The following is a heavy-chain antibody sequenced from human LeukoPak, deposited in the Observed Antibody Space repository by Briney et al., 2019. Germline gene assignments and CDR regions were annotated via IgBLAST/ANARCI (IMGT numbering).Heavy chain of an antibody. CDR3: AKDGVNWNSFDY. V-gene: IGHV3-30*18. CDR1: GFTFGSYG. J-gene: IGHJ4*02. D-gene: IGHD1-20*01. Sequence: PGRSLRLSCAASGFTFGSYGMHWVRQAPGKGLEWVAVISYDGSNKYYADSVKGRFTISRDNPKNTLYLQMNSLRAEDTAVYYCAKDGVNWNSFDYWGQGTLVTVSS. CDR2: ISYDGSNK.